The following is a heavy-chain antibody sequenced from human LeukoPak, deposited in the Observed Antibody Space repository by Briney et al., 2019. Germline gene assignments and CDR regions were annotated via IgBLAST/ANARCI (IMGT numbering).Heavy chain of an antibody. J-gene: IGHJ4*02. CDR3: ARDQGLLVVAGRFGY. D-gene: IGHD6-19*01. V-gene: IGHV3-21*01. CDR1: GFTFSSCD. Sequence: GGSLRLSCAASGFTFSSCDMNWVRQAPGKGLEWVSSISSSNSYIYNADSVKGRFTISRDNAKNSLYLQMNSLRAEDTAVYYCARDQGLLVVAGRFGYWGQGTLVTVSS. CDR2: ISSSNSYI.